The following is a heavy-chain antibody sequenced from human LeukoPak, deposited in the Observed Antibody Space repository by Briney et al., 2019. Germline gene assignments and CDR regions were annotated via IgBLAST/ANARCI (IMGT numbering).Heavy chain of an antibody. J-gene: IGHJ4*02. CDR3: ARDLNWNDDPYFDY. CDR1: GFTVSSNY. D-gene: IGHD1-1*01. CDR2: IYSGGST. Sequence: GGSLRLSCAASGFTVSSNYMSWVRQAPGKGLEWVSVIYSGGSTYYADSVKGRFTISRDNAKNSLYLQMNSLGAEDTAVYYCARDLNWNDDPYFDYWGQGTLVTVSS. V-gene: IGHV3-66*01.